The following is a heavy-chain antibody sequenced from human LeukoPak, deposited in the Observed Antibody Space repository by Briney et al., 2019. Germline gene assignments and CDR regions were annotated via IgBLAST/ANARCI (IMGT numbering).Heavy chain of an antibody. D-gene: IGHD1-1*01. Sequence: ASVKVSCKASGYTFTSYDINWVRQATGQGLEWMGWINPNSGGTNYAQKFQGRVTMTRDTSISTAYMELSRLRSDDTAVYYCARGSWNPNWFDPWGQGTLVTVSS. J-gene: IGHJ5*02. CDR1: GYTFTSYD. V-gene: IGHV1-2*02. CDR3: ARGSWNPNWFDP. CDR2: INPNSGGT.